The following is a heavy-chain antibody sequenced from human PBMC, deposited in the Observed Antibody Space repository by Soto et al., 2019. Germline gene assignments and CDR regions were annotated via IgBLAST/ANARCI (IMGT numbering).Heavy chain of an antibody. D-gene: IGHD2-21*01. CDR3: ARDHSSSILSRRYFDY. CDR1: GYTFTSYY. J-gene: IGHJ4*02. Sequence: GASVKVSCKASGYTFTSYYMHWVRQAPGQGLEWMGIINPSGGSTSYAQKFQGRVTMTRDTSTSTVYMELSSLRSEDTAVYYCARDHSSSILSRRYFDYWGQGTLVTVSS. CDR2: INPSGGST. V-gene: IGHV1-46*01.